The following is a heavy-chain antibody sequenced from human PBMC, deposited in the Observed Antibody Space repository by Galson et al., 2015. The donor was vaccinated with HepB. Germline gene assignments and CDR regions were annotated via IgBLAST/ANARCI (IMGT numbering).Heavy chain of an antibody. Sequence: SVKVSCKASGYTFTNYCVHWVRQAPGQGLECMGIINPSGTSTSYAQKFQGRVTMTRDTSTSTVYMELSSLRSEDTAVYYCARVGGTSSSLYYFDYWGQGTLVTVSS. CDR3: ARVGGTSSSLYYFDY. CDR1: GYTFTNYC. D-gene: IGHD6-6*01. V-gene: IGHV1-46*01. CDR2: INPSGTST. J-gene: IGHJ4*02.